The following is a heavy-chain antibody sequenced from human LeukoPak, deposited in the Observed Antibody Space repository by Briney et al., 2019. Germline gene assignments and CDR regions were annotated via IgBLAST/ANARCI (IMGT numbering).Heavy chain of an antibody. CDR3: ARDRRVGDYYDSSGYRGY. V-gene: IGHV1-46*01. CDR1: GYTFTSYY. CDR2: INPSGGST. J-gene: IGHJ4*02. D-gene: IGHD3-22*01. Sequence: ASVKVSCKASGYTFTSYYMHWVRQAPGQGLEWMGIINPSGGSTSYAQKFQGRVTMTRDTSTSTVYMELSSLRSEDTAVYYCARDRRVGDYYDSSGYRGYWGQGTLVTVSS.